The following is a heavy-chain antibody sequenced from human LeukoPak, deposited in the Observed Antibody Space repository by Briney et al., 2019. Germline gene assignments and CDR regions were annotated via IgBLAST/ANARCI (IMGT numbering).Heavy chain of an antibody. CDR3: ARSYGYSYYYYYMDV. J-gene: IGHJ6*03. V-gene: IGHV3-20*04. D-gene: IGHD5-18*01. Sequence: GGSLRLSCAAPGFTFSSYGMSWVRQAPGKGLEWVSGINWNGGSTGYADSVKGRFTISRDNAKNSLYLQMNSLRAEDTALYYCARSYGYSYYYYYMDVWGKGTTVTVSS. CDR2: INWNGGST. CDR1: GFTFSSYG.